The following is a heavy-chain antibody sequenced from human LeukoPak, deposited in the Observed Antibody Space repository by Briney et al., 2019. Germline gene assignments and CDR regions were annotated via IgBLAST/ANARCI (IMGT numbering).Heavy chain of an antibody. V-gene: IGHV4-31*03. CDR3: ATTGYYYHVDV. CDR1: GGSVSSGGYY. D-gene: IGHD2-8*02. J-gene: IGHJ6*03. Sequence: SETLSLTCTVSGGSVSSGGYYWSWSRQHPRKGLEWIGYIYYSGNTYYNPSLESRLTISLDTSTNQFSLKLGSVTAADTAVYYCATTGYYYHVDVWGKGTTVTVSS. CDR2: IYYSGNT.